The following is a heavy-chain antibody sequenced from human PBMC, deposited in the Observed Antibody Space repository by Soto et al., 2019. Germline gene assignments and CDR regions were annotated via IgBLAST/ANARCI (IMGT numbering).Heavy chain of an antibody. V-gene: IGHV3-74*01. D-gene: IGHD3-10*01. CDR1: GFIFSSYW. CDR3: ARDFMARGRASNWFDP. J-gene: IGHJ5*02. CDR2: INGDGRNT. Sequence: EVQVVESGGGLVQPGGSLRLSCAASGFIFSSYWMHWVRQAPGKGPVWVGRINGDGRNTRYTDSVKGRFTISRDNAKNTLYLQMDSLRAEDTAVYYCARDFMARGRASNWFDPWGQGTVVTVSS.